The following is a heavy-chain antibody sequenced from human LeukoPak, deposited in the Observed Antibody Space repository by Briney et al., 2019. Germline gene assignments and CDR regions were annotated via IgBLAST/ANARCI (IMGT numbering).Heavy chain of an antibody. D-gene: IGHD3-3*02. CDR3: ARDRLGPSFSVSHFDL. CDR1: GFTFSDFS. CDR2: INYNGAIT. V-gene: IGHV3-20*04. J-gene: IGHJ4*02. Sequence: GGSLRLSCAASGFTFSDFSITWVRRAPGKGLEWLCAINYNGAITDYADSVKGRFTISRDNAKNSLYLRMDSLRAEDTALYYCARDRLGPSFSVSHFDLWGQGTLVTVSS.